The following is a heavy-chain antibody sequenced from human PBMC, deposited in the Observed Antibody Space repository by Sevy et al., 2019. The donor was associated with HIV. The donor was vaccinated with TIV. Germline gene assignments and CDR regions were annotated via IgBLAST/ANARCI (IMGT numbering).Heavy chain of an antibody. V-gene: IGHV1-69*13. CDR1: GGTFSSYA. D-gene: IGHD2-2*01. Sequence: SVKVSCKASGGTFSSYAISWVRQAPGQGLEWMGRIIPIFGTANYAQKFQGRVTITADESTSTAYMELSSLRSEDTAVYYCAREVVVVPAAVRLYYYYMDVWGKGTTVTVSS. CDR2: IIPIFGTA. CDR3: AREVVVVPAAVRLYYYYMDV. J-gene: IGHJ6*03.